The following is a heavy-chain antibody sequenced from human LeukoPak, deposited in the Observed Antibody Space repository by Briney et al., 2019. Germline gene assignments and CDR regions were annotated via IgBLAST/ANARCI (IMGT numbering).Heavy chain of an antibody. Sequence: GGSLRLSCAASGFTFDDYAMHWVRQAPGKGLEWVSLISGDGVGTKYVDPVKGRFTISRDNSKNSLYLQMNSLRTEDTALYYCAKSGRKLNFRDFGRFYYFYYMDVWGKGTTVTVSS. D-gene: IGHD4-17*01. CDR3: AKSGRKLNFRDFGRFYYFYYMDV. CDR1: GFTFDDYA. CDR2: ISGDGVGT. J-gene: IGHJ6*03. V-gene: IGHV3-43*02.